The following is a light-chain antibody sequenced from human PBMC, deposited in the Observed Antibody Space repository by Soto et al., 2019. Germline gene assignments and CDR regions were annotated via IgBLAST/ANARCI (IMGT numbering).Light chain of an antibody. V-gene: IGLV2-14*01. CDR1: NNDVGGYNY. Sequence: QSVLTQPASVSGSTGQSITISCTGNNNDVGGYNYVSWYQQHPGKAPKLMIYEVSNRPLGVSNRFSGSKSGNTASLTISGLQAEDEADYFCSSYTSSSSPYVFGTGTKVTVL. J-gene: IGLJ1*01. CDR3: SSYTSSSSPYV. CDR2: EVS.